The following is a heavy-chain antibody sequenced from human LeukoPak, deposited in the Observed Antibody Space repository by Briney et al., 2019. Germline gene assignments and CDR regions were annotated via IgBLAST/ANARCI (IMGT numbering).Heavy chain of an antibody. CDR1: GGTFSSYA. Sequence: SVKVSCKASGGTFSSYAISWVRQAPGQGLAWMGRIIPILGIANYAQKFQGRVTITADKSTSTAYMELSSLRSEDTAVYYCARETYCSGGSCYYYYYGMDVWGQGTTVTVSS. J-gene: IGHJ6*02. D-gene: IGHD2-15*01. CDR3: ARETYCSGGSCYYYYYGMDV. V-gene: IGHV1-69*04. CDR2: IIPILGIA.